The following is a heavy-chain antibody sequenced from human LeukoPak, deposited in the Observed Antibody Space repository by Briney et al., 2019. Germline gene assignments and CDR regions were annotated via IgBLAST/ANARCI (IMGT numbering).Heavy chain of an antibody. J-gene: IGHJ6*03. V-gene: IGHV4-34*01. CDR1: GGSIINYY. CDR3: ARVRFLEWYMDV. D-gene: IGHD3-3*01. CDR2: INHSGST. Sequence: SETLSLTCTVSGGSIINYYWTWIRQPPGKGLEWIGEINHSGSTNYNPSLKSRVTISVDTSKNQFSLKLSSVTAADTAVYYCARVRFLEWYMDVWGKGTTVTVSS.